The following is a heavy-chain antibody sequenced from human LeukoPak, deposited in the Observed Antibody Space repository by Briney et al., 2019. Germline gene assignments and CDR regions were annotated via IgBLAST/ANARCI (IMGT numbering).Heavy chain of an antibody. V-gene: IGHV4-4*02. CDR1: GGSISSSNW. Sequence: SETLSLTCAVSGGSISSSNWWTWVRPPPGKGLEWIGYIYYSGSTNYNPSLKSRVTISVDTSKNQFSLKLRSVTAADTAVYYCALSRGGYYDSSGPSWAFDIWGQGTMVTVSS. J-gene: IGHJ3*02. CDR2: IYYSGST. D-gene: IGHD3-22*01. CDR3: ALSRGGYYDSSGPSWAFDI.